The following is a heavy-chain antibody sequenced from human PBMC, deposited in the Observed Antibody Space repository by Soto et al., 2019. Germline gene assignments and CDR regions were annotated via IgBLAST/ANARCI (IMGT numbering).Heavy chain of an antibody. D-gene: IGHD2-2*01. CDR1: GYTFTDYY. CDR3: AIRTGQLAIISEFDVDWFFEV. Sequence: QEPLVQSGAEVKKPGASLKVSCKASGYTFTDYYIHWVRQAPGQGLEWVGWINPDSGGTNLAQRFQGRVTMTSDTSINTAYMELSSLRSDDTAVYYCAIRTGQLAIISEFDVDWFFEVWGRGTLVTVSS. CDR2: INPDSGGT. J-gene: IGHJ2*01. V-gene: IGHV1-2*02.